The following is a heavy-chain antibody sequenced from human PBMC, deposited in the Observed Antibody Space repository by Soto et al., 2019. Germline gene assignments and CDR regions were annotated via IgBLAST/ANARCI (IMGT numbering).Heavy chain of an antibody. D-gene: IGHD6-19*01. Sequence: QDHLVQSGAEVKKPGASVKVSCKASGYTFTHYGISWVRQAPGQGLEWMGWISGYDGNTEYAEKLQGRVTMTTDTSTSTACMELRSLRSDDTAVYYCARDQLYSSAWSYFDYWGQGTLVTVSS. V-gene: IGHV1-18*01. CDR1: GYTFTHYG. CDR3: ARDQLYSSAWSYFDY. CDR2: ISGYDGNT. J-gene: IGHJ4*02.